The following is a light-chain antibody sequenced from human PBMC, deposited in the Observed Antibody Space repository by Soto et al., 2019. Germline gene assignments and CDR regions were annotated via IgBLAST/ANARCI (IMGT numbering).Light chain of an antibody. CDR2: GAS. V-gene: IGKV3-15*01. CDR1: QSVSSN. J-gene: IGKJ3*01. Sequence: EIVMTQSPATLSVSPGERATLSCRASQSVSSNLAWYQQKPGQAPRLLIYGASTRATGIPARFSGSGSGTEFTLTFSSLQSEDFAVYYCQQYNNWPPGAFGPGTKVDIK. CDR3: QQYNNWPPGA.